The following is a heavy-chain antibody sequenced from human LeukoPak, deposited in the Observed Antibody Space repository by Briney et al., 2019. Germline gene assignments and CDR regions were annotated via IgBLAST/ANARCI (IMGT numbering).Heavy chain of an antibody. V-gene: IGHV3-20*04. J-gene: IGHJ4*02. D-gene: IGHD4/OR15-4a*01. CDR1: GFTFDDYG. CDR2: INWNGDST. CDR3: ARSQPRYGTNPYYFDY. Sequence: PGGSLRLSXAASGFTFDDYGMSWVRQFPGKGLEWVSYINWNGDSTSYADSVRGRLTISRDNAKNSLYLQMNSLRAEDTALYYCARSQPRYGTNPYYFDYWGQGTLVTVSS.